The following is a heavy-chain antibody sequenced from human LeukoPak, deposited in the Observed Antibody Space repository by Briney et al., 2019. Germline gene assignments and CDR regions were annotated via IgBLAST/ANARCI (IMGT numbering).Heavy chain of an antibody. J-gene: IGHJ1*01. Sequence: GGSLRLSCAASGFTFRIYGMNWVRQAPGKGLEWVSGISPGGEIPYYADSVKGRFTISRDNSKDTVSLQMHSLRAEDTATYYCAKDDGWLHYYHWGQGTLVTVSS. CDR1: GFTFRIYG. V-gene: IGHV3-23*01. D-gene: IGHD3-10*01. CDR3: AKDDGWLHYYH. CDR2: ISPGGEIP.